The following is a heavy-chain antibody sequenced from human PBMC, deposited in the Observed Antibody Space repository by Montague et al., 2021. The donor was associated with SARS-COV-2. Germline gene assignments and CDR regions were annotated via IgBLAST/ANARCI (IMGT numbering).Heavy chain of an antibody. CDR3: TRGPVFSNSWYSLPTLDQRPSWYFDL. J-gene: IGHJ2*01. V-gene: IGHV4-34*01. Sequence: SETLSLTCAVYGVSFSGYYWSWIRQAPGEGLEWIGEINHSGRTXXXPSXXXRVTISVDTSTNQFSLNLNSVTAADTAVYYCTRGPVFSNSWYSLPTLDQRPSWYFDLWGRGTLVIVSS. CDR2: INHSGRT. CDR1: GVSFSGYY. D-gene: IGHD6-13*01.